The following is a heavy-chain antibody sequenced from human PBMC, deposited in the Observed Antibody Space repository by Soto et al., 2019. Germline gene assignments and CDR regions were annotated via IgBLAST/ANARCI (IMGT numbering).Heavy chain of an antibody. D-gene: IGHD3-22*01. V-gene: IGHV4-30-4*01. J-gene: IGHJ4*02. CDR1: GGSISSGDYY. CDR2: IYYSGST. Sequence: SSETLSLTCTVSGGSISSGDYYWSWIRQPPGKGLEWIGYIYYSGSTYYNPSLKSRVTISVDTSKNQFSLKLSSVTAADTAVYYCARAYYDSSGPNFDYWGQGTLVTVSS. CDR3: ARAYYDSSGPNFDY.